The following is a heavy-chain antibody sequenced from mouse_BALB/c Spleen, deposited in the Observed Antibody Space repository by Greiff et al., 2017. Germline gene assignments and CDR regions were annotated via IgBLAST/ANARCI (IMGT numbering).Heavy chain of an antibody. J-gene: IGHJ3*01. CDR3: ARRDYDGGVGTGTGPFAY. Sequence: EVQLQQSGPELVKPGASVKISCKASGYSFTGYYMHWVKQSHVKSLEWIGRINPYNGATSYNQNFKDKASLTVDKSSSTAYMELHSLTSEDSAVYYCARRDYDGGVGTGTGPFAYWGQGTLVTVSA. CDR2: INPYNGAT. V-gene: IGHV1-31*01. D-gene: IGHD2-4*01. CDR1: GYSFTGYY.